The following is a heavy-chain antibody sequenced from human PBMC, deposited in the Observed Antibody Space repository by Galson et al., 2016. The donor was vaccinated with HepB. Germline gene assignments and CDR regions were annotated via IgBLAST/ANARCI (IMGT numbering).Heavy chain of an antibody. CDR1: GGSITHYA. Sequence: SVKVSCKAFGGSITHYAFSWVRQAPRQGLEWMGTIIPILPSPTYAHRFEDRVSITADESTSTVHMELSSLRADDTAIYYCAKVGFSALDYWGQGTLVTVSP. V-gene: IGHV1-69*13. CDR3: AKVGFSALDY. CDR2: IIPILPSP. D-gene: IGHD1-26*01. J-gene: IGHJ4*02.